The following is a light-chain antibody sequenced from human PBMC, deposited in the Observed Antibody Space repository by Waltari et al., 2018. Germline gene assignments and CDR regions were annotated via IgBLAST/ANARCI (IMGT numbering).Light chain of an antibody. Sequence: DIVMIQSPASLAVFLGERTTIHCKNSRNVLSSSNNKNYLAWYQQKPGQPPKLLIYGASTRETGVPARFTGSGSGTDFTLIISSLQAEDVAVYYCQQYDSTPRTFGGGTKVEIK. CDR1: RNVLSSSNNKNY. J-gene: IGKJ4*02. V-gene: IGKV4-1*01. CDR3: QQYDSTPRT. CDR2: GAS.